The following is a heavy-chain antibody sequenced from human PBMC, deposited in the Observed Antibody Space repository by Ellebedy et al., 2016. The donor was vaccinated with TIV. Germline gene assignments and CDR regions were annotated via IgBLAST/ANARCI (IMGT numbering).Heavy chain of an antibody. J-gene: IGHJ6*02. V-gene: IGHV1-2*02. D-gene: IGHD1-26*01. CDR1: GYTFTGYY. CDR3: ASPAYSGSYYYYYGMDG. Sequence: ASVKVSXXASGYTFTGYYMHWVRQAPGQGLEWMGWINPNSGGTNYAQKFQGRVTMTRDTSISTAYMELSRLRSDDTAVYYCASPAYSGSYYYYYGMDGWGQGTTVTVSS. CDR2: INPNSGGT.